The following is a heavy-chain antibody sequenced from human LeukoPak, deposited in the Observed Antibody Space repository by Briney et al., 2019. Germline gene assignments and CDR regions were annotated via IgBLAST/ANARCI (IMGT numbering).Heavy chain of an antibody. CDR2: IYPGDSDT. J-gene: IGHJ4*02. CDR1: GYSFTSYW. CDR3: ARREDYVWGSYRSFDY. D-gene: IGHD3-16*02. V-gene: IGHV5-51*01. Sequence: GASVEVSCKGSGYSFTSYWIGWVRQMPGKGLEWMGIIYPGDSDTRYSPSFQGQVTISADKSISTAYLQWSSLKASDTAMYYCARREDYVWGSYRSFDYWGQGTLVTVSS.